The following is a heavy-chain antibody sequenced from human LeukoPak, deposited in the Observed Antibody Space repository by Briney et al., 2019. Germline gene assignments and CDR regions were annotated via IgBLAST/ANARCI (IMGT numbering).Heavy chain of an antibody. CDR1: GFTFNIFP. V-gene: IGHV3-64D*06. D-gene: IGHD2-21*01. CDR3: SPHIHYSYEY. Sequence: GGTLRLSCSASGFTFNIFPMHWVRQAPGKGLEYVSAISSNGDSTYYADSVKGRFTISRDNSRNTLSLQMSSLRAEDTAVYYCSPHIHYSYEYWSRGTLVTVS. J-gene: IGHJ4*02. CDR2: ISSNGDST.